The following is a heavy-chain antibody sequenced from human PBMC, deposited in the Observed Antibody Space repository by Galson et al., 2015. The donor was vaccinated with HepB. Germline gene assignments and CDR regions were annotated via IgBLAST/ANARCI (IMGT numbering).Heavy chain of an antibody. J-gene: IGHJ6*03. CDR1: GFSFSSSG. D-gene: IGHD2/OR15-2a*01. V-gene: IGHV3-30*18. CDR3: AKGSHRTTPYYMDV. CDR2: ISFDGSNK. Sequence: SLRLSCAASGFSFSSSGMHWVRQAPGKGLEWVAVISFDGSNKYYADSVKGRFTISRDNSKNTLYLQMNRLRTEDTAVYYCAKGSHRTTPYYMDVWGRGTTVTVSS.